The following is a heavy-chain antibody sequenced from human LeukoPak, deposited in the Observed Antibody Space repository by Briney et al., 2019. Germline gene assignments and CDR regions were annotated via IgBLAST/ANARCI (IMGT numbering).Heavy chain of an antibody. CDR2: ISSSGSTI. D-gene: IGHD3-3*01. Sequence: GGSLRLSCAASGFTFSDYYMSWIRQAPGKGLEWVSYISSSGSTIYYADSVKGRFTISRDNAKNSLYLQMNSLRAEDTAVYYCARGNKGVYYDFWSGYYPTKQDDAFDIWGQGTMVTVSS. CDR3: ARGNKGVYYDFWSGYYPTKQDDAFDI. CDR1: GFTFSDYY. V-gene: IGHV3-11*04. J-gene: IGHJ3*02.